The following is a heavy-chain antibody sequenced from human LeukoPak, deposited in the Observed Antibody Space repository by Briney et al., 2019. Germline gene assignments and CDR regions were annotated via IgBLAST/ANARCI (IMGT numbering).Heavy chain of an antibody. Sequence: SETLSLTCTVSGGSISSGGYYWSWIRHPPGKALEWIGYMYHSGSTYYNPSLKSRLTMSVDTSKNQFSLKLTSVTAADTAVYYCARGNHYYDSSGYPDYWGQGTLVTVSS. J-gene: IGHJ4*02. CDR2: MYHSGST. CDR3: ARGNHYYDSSGYPDY. CDR1: GGSISSGGYY. V-gene: IGHV4-30-2*01. D-gene: IGHD3-22*01.